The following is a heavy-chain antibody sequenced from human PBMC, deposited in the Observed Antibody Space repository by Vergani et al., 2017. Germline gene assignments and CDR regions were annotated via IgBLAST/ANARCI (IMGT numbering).Heavy chain of an antibody. CDR2: IYSGGST. CDR3: ARDPCSGGSCYSGY. CDR1: GFTVSSNY. J-gene: IGHJ4*02. V-gene: IGHV3-66*01. Sequence: VQLVESGGGVVQPGRSLRLSCAASGFTVSSNYMSWVRQAPGKGLEWVSVIYSGGSTYYADSVKGRFTISRDNSKNTLYLQMNSLRAEDTAVYYCARDPCSGGSCYSGYWGQGTLVTVSS. D-gene: IGHD2-15*01.